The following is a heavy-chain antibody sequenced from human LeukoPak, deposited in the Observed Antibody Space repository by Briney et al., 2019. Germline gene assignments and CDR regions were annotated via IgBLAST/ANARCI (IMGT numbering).Heavy chain of an antibody. J-gene: IGHJ4*02. V-gene: IGHV1-2*02. CDR2: INPNSGGT. CDR1: GYTFTGYY. CDR3: ARHTLRNYPTYYFDY. Sequence: GASVKVSCKASGYTFTGYYMHWVRQAPGQGLEWMGWINPNSGGTNYAQKFQGRVTMTRDTSISTAYMELSRLRSDDTAVYYCARHTLRNYPTYYFDYWGQGTLVTVSS. D-gene: IGHD1-7*01.